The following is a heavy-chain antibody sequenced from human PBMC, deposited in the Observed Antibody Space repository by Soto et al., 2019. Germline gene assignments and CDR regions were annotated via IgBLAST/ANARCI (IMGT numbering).Heavy chain of an antibody. CDR2: IWYDGSNK. V-gene: IGHV3-33*01. J-gene: IGHJ4*02. CDR1: GFTFSSYG. D-gene: IGHD6-19*01. Sequence: GSLRLSCAASGFTFSSYGMHWVRQAPGKGLEWVAVIWYDGSNKYYADSVKGRFTISRDNSKNTLYLQMNSLRAEDTAVYYCARDYSGSGWYVFDYWGQGTLVTVSS. CDR3: ARDYSGSGWYVFDY.